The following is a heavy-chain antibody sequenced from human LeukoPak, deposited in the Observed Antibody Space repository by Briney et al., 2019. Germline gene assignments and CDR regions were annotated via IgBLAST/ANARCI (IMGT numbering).Heavy chain of an antibody. CDR2: ISGSGGST. CDR3: AKGPGSPRGFFDY. CDR1: GFTFSSYA. D-gene: IGHD3-16*01. V-gene: IGHV3-23*01. J-gene: IGHJ4*02. Sequence: PGGSLRLSCAASGFTFSSYAMSWVRQTPGKGLEWVSAISGSGGSTYYADSVKGRFTISRDNSKNTLYLQMNSLRAEDTAAYYCAKGPGSPRGFFDYWGQGTLVTVSS.